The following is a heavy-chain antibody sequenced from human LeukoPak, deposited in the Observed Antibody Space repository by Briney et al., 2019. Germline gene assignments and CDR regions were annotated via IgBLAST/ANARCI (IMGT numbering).Heavy chain of an antibody. CDR3: ARAYYDSGTYYFDY. CDR2: IYYSGST. D-gene: IGHD3-22*01. CDR1: GGSISSSSYY. V-gene: IGHV4-39*07. J-gene: IGHJ4*02. Sequence: SETLSLTCTVSGGSISSSSYYWGWIRQPPGKGLEWIGSIYYSGSTYYNPSLKSRVTISVDTSKNQFSLKLSSVTAADTAVYYCARAYYDSGTYYFDYWGQGTLVTVSS.